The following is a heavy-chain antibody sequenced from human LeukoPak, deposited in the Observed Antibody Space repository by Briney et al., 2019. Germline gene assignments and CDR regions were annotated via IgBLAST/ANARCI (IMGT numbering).Heavy chain of an antibody. J-gene: IGHJ5*02. Sequence: SETLSLTCTVSGGSISSYYWSWIRQPAGKGLKRIGRIYTSGSTNYNPSLKSRVTMSVDTSKNQFSLKLSSVTAADTAVYYCARDVKWELVRWFDPWGQGTLVTVSS. CDR1: GGSISSYY. CDR3: ARDVKWELVRWFDP. V-gene: IGHV4-4*07. D-gene: IGHD1-26*01. CDR2: IYTSGST.